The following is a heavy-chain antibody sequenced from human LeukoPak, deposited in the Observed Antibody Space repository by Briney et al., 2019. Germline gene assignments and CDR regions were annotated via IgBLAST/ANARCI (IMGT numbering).Heavy chain of an antibody. CDR1: GGTFSSYA. J-gene: IGHJ4*02. Sequence: ASVKVSCKASGGTFSSYAISWVRQAPGQGLEWMGGIIPIFGTANYAQKFQGRVTITADESTSTAYMELSSLRSEDTAVYYCASGPSGHCTNGVCYYFDYWGQGTLVTVSS. D-gene: IGHD2-8*01. CDR2: IIPIFGTA. CDR3: ASGPSGHCTNGVCYYFDY. V-gene: IGHV1-69*13.